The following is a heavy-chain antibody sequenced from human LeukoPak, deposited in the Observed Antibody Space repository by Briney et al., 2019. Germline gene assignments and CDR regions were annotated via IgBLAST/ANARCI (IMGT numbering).Heavy chain of an antibody. Sequence: GGSLRLSCAASGFTFDDYAMHWVRQAPGKGLEWVSLINWDGGNTYYADSVKGRFTISRDNAKNSLYLQMNSLRAEDTAVYYCARGIRNKGFGELFDYWGQGTLVTVSS. V-gene: IGHV3-43D*03. CDR2: INWDGGNT. CDR3: ARGIRNKGFGELFDY. CDR1: GFTFDDYA. D-gene: IGHD3-10*01. J-gene: IGHJ4*02.